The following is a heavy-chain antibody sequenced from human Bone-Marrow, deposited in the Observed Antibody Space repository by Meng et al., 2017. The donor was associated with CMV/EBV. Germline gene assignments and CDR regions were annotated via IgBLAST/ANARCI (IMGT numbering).Heavy chain of an antibody. CDR1: GFTFSSYW. Sequence: GESLKISCAACGFTFSSYWMHWVRQAPGKGLVWVSRINSDGSSTSYADSVKGRFTISRDNAKNTLYLQMNSLRAEDTAVYYCARDSGYCSSTSCPLTFDAFDIWGQGTMVTVSS. J-gene: IGHJ3*02. CDR3: ARDSGYCSSTSCPLTFDAFDI. D-gene: IGHD2-2*01. CDR2: INSDGSST. V-gene: IGHV3-74*01.